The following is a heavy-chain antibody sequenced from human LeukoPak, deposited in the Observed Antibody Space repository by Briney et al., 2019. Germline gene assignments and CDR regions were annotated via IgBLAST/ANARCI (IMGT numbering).Heavy chain of an antibody. CDR1: GGSISSSSYY. V-gene: IGHV4-39*01. D-gene: IGHD2-2*01. J-gene: IGHJ4*02. CDR3: ARGLPTDIVVVPAAIFFDY. Sequence: SETLSLTCTVSGGSISSSSYYWGWIRQPPGKGLEWIGSIYYSGSTYYNPSLKSRVTISVDTSKNQFSLKLSSVTAADTAVYYCARGLPTDIVVVPAAIFFDYWGQGTLVTVSS. CDR2: IYYSGST.